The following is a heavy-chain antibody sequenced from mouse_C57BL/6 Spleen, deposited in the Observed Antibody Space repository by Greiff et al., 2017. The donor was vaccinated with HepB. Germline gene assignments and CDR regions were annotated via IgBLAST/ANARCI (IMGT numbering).Heavy chain of an antibody. Sequence: QVQLQQSGPELVKPGASVKISCKASGYAFSSSWMNWVKQRPGKGLEWIGRIYPGDGDTNYNGKFKGKATLTADKSSSTAYMQLSSLTSEDSAVYFGARIYYSNYGAMDYWGQGTSVTVSS. CDR3: ARIYYSNYGAMDY. J-gene: IGHJ4*01. CDR1: GYAFSSSW. D-gene: IGHD2-5*01. CDR2: IYPGDGDT. V-gene: IGHV1-82*01.